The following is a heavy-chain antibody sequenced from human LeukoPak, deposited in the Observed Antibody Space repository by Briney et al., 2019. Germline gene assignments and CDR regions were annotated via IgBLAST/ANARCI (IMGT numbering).Heavy chain of an antibody. Sequence: GASVKVSCKASGYTFTSYDINWVRQAPGQGLEWMGWISAYNGNTNYAQKLQGRVTMTTDTSTSTAYMELRSLRSDDTAVYYCARTPMVRGVSLLHNWFDPWGQGTLVTVSS. J-gene: IGHJ5*02. CDR1: GYTFTSYD. CDR3: ARTPMVRGVSLLHNWFDP. D-gene: IGHD3-10*01. CDR2: ISAYNGNT. V-gene: IGHV1-18*01.